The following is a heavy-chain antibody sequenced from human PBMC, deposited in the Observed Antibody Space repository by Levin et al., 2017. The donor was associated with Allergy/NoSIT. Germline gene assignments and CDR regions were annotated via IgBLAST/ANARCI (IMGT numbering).Heavy chain of an antibody. CDR3: ASRPGPTTTVTFNI. CDR1: GGSITSNPYY. CDR2: VYYSGST. J-gene: IGHJ3*02. D-gene: IGHD4-11*01. Sequence: SQTLSLTCIVSGGSITSNPYYWGWIRQSPGKGLEWIGSVYYSGSTYYNPSLKSRVAIFVDTSKNHFSLKLASVTAADTAVYFCASRPGPTTTVTFNIWGRGTMVTVSS. V-gene: IGHV4-39*02.